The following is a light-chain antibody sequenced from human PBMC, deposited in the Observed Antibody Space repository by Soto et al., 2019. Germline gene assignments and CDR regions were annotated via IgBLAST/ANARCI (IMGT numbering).Light chain of an antibody. Sequence: IPLTQSPSSLSASVGDRVSITCRASQGINSYVAWYQQKPGKAPKLLIYAASTLQSGVPSRFSGSVSGTDVTLTISSLQPEDLATYYCQQVNSYPLTFGGGTKVDLK. CDR1: QGINSY. V-gene: IGKV1-9*01. J-gene: IGKJ4*01. CDR3: QQVNSYPLT. CDR2: AAS.